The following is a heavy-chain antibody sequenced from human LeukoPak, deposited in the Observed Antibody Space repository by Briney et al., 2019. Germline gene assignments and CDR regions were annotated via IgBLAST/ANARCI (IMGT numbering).Heavy chain of an antibody. CDR1: GFTFSSYG. V-gene: IGHV4-34*08. D-gene: IGHD6-19*01. J-gene: IGHJ4*02. CDR2: INHSGST. Sequence: GSLRLSCAASGFTFSSYGMHWIRQPPGKGLEWIGEINHSGSTNYNPSLKSRVTISVDTSKNQFSLKLSSVTAADTAVYYCATRRAVAGTLTDYWGQGTLVTVSS. CDR3: ATRRAVAGTLTDY.